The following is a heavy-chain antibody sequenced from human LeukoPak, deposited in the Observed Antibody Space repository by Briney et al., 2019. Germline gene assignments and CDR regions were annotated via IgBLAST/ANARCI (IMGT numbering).Heavy chain of an antibody. Sequence: ASVEVSCKASGGTFSSYAISWVRQAPGQGLEWMGGIIPIFGTANYAQKFQGRVTITTDESTSTAYMELSSLRSEDTAVYYCAISYDSSGYYLATSFDYWGQGTLVTVSS. CDR2: IIPIFGTA. J-gene: IGHJ4*02. V-gene: IGHV1-69*05. CDR1: GGTFSSYA. D-gene: IGHD3-22*01. CDR3: AISYDSSGYYLATSFDY.